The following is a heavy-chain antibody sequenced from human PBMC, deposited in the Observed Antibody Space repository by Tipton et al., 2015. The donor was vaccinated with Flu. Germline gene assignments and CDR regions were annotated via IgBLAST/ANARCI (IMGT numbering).Heavy chain of an antibody. J-gene: IGHJ4*02. D-gene: IGHD3-3*01. Sequence: QLVQSGAEVKKPGASVKVSCKASGYTFTSYYVHLVRQAPGQGLEWMGIFNPNGGSTSYAQNFQGRAGMTRDTSTNTAYMELRSLTSEDTAVYYCAREALEGAESSAFRPFPLDSWGQGTLVTVSS. CDR2: FNPNGGST. V-gene: IGHV1-46*01. CDR1: GYTFTSYY. CDR3: AREALEGAESSAFRPFPLDS.